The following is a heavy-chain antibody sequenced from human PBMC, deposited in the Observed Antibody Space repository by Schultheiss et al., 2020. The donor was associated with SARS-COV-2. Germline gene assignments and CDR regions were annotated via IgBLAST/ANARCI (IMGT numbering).Heavy chain of an antibody. D-gene: IGHD3-3*01. CDR2: IWYDGSNK. V-gene: IGHV3-33*01. CDR3: AGVDIFGVASDY. CDR1: GFTFSSYG. Sequence: GGSLRLSCAASGFTFSSYGMHWVRQAPGKGLEWVAVIWYDGSNKYYADSVKGRFTISRDNSKNTLYLQMNSLRAEDTAVYYCAGVDIFGVASDYWGQGTLVTVSS. J-gene: IGHJ4*02.